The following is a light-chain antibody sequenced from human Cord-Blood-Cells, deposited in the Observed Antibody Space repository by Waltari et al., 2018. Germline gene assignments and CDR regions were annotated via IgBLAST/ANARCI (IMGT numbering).Light chain of an antibody. CDR3: QQRSNWPPLT. CDR1: QSVSSY. CDR2: DAS. V-gene: IGKV3-11*01. Sequence: EIVLTQSPATLSLSPGERATLSCRASQSVSSYLAWYQQKPGQAPRLLIDDASNRATGIPARFSVSGSGTDFTLTIRSLEPEDFAVYYCQQRSNWPPLTFGGATKVEI. J-gene: IGKJ4*01.